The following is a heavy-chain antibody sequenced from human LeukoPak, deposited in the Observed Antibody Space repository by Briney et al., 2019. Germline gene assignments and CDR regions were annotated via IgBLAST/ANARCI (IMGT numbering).Heavy chain of an antibody. CDR2: IYYSGST. Sequence: SETLSLTCTVSGGSISSGDYYWSWIRQPPGTGLEWIGYIYYSGSTYYNPSLKSRVTISVDTSKNQFSLKLSSVTAADTAVYYCARQRETYGDYLNWGQGTLVTVSS. CDR3: ARQRETYGDYLN. J-gene: IGHJ4*02. CDR1: GGSISSGDYY. D-gene: IGHD4-17*01. V-gene: IGHV4-30-4*01.